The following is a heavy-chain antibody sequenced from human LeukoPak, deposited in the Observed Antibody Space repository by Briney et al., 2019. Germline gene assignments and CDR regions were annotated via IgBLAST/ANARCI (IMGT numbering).Heavy chain of an antibody. J-gene: IGHJ1*01. Sequence: PGGSLRLSCAASGFTFSSYAMSWVRQAPGKGLEWVSAISGSGGSTYYADSVKGRFTISRDNSKSTLYLQMNSLRAEDTAVYYCAKESNDFWSGRPEYFQHWGQGTLATVSS. D-gene: IGHD3-3*01. CDR2: ISGSGGST. CDR1: GFTFSSYA. CDR3: AKESNDFWSGRPEYFQH. V-gene: IGHV3-23*01.